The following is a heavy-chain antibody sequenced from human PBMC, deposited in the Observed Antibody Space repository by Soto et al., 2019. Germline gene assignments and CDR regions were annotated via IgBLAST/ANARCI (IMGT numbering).Heavy chain of an antibody. CDR3: ARDGQRYTTAWYGGLDY. J-gene: IGHJ4*02. V-gene: IGHV3-30*03. CDR1: GFTFRSYD. CDR2: VSYDGSNK. D-gene: IGHD6-19*01. Sequence: PGGSLRLSCAGSGFTFRSYDIFWVRQAPGKGLEWVAVVSYDGSNKEYADTVKGRFTISRDNPKNTVYLQMKNVRADDTAVYYCARDGQRYTTAWYGGLDYWGQGTLVNGSS.